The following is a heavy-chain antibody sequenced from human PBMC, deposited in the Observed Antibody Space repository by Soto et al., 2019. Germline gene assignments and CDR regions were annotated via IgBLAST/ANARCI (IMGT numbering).Heavy chain of an antibody. CDR2: ILPSGST. J-gene: IGHJ6*02. CDR1: GVSISNNNY. V-gene: IGHV4-4*02. Sequence: SETLSLTCTVSGVSISNNNYLSWVRQSPGKGLEWIGEILPSGSTNYNPSLKSRVSISVDKSKNQFSLTLTSVTAADTAIYYCARDHTYGGKPLLWSWGQGTTVTVSS. CDR3: ARDHTYGGKPLLWS. D-gene: IGHD2-15*01.